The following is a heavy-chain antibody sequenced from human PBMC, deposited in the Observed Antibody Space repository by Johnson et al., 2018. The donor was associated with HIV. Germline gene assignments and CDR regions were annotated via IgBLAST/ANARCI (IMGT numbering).Heavy chain of an antibody. Sequence: QVQLVESGGGVAQPGRSLRLSCAASGFTFSNYAIHWVRQAPGKGLEWVAVISYDGSNKYYAASVKGRFTISRDNSKNTLYLQMNSLRAEDTAVYYCAREGQEFNDAFDIWGQGTMVTVSS. CDR2: ISYDGSNK. D-gene: IGHD3-10*01. CDR1: GFTFSNYA. J-gene: IGHJ3*02. CDR3: AREGQEFNDAFDI. V-gene: IGHV3-30*19.